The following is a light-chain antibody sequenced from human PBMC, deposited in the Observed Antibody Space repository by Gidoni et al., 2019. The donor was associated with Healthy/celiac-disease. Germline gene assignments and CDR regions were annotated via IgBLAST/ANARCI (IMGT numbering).Light chain of an antibody. V-gene: IGLV2-11*01. J-gene: IGLJ3*02. Sequence: QSALPQPRSVSWSPGQSVTISCTGTSRDVGGYNYVSWYQQHPGKAPKLMIYDVSKRPSGVPDRFSGSKSGNTASLTISGLQAEDEADYYCCADAGSYSWVFGGGTKLTVL. CDR2: DVS. CDR1: SRDVGGYNY. CDR3: CADAGSYSWV.